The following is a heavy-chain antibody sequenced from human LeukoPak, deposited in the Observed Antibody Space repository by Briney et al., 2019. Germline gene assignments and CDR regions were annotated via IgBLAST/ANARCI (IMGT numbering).Heavy chain of an antibody. CDR3: ARGSFGYFDY. V-gene: IGHV1-69*05. CDR2: IIPIFGTA. CDR1: GGTFSSYA. J-gene: IGHJ4*02. Sequence: KVSCMASGGTFSSYAISWVRQAPGQGLEWMGGIIPIFGTANYAQKFQGGVTITTDESTSTAYMELSSLRSEDTAVYYCARGSFGYFDYWGQGTLVTVSS. D-gene: IGHD3-10*01.